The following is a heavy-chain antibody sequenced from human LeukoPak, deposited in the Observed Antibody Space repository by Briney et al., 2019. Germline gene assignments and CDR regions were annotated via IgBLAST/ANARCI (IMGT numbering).Heavy chain of an antibody. J-gene: IGHJ5*02. CDR3: ARDFLYCSSTSCLAPT. Sequence: PSETLSLTCAVYGGSISSYYWSWIRQPAGKGLEWIGRIYTSGSTNYNPSLKSRVTMSVDTSKNQFSLKLSSVTAADTAVYYCARDFLYCSSTSCLAPTWGQGTLVTVSS. CDR2: IYTSGST. D-gene: IGHD2-2*01. V-gene: IGHV4-4*07. CDR1: GGSISSYY.